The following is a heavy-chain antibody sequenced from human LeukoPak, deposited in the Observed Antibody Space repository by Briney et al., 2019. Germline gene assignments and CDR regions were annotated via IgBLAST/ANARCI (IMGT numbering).Heavy chain of an antibody. CDR2: ISSGATTM. D-gene: IGHD6-19*01. CDR3: ALLAVASDFDY. J-gene: IGHJ4*02. Sequence: PGGSLRLSCAASGLMFGSFEMYWVRQAPGKGLEWIAYISSGATTMYYADSVKGRFTISRDDAKNSLFLQMNSLRAEDTAVYYCALLAVASDFDYWGQGALVTVSS. V-gene: IGHV3-48*03. CDR1: GLMFGSFE.